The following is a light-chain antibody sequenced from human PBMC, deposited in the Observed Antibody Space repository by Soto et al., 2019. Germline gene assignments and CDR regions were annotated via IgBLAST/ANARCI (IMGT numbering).Light chain of an antibody. CDR1: QSVSRN. Sequence: EIVMTQSPATLSVSPGERATLSCRASQSVSRNVAWYQQKPGQAPRLLIHDASTRATGISVRFSGSGSGTDFTLTIGSLQSEDFAVFYCQQYNNWLWTLGQGTKVEFK. V-gene: IGKV3-15*01. CDR3: QQYNNWLWT. CDR2: DAS. J-gene: IGKJ1*01.